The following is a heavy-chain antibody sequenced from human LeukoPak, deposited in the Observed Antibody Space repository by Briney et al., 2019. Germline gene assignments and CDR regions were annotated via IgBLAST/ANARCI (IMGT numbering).Heavy chain of an antibody. CDR3: AKHDSSSDF. CDR1: GFIFSSYG. V-gene: IGHV3-30*02. Sequence: GGSLRLSCAASGFIFSSYGMHWVRQPPGKGLEWVAFIRSDGSDTYSAASVNGRFTISRDNSKNTLWLQMNSLRAEDTAVYYCAKHDSSSDFWGQGTLVTVSS. J-gene: IGHJ4*02. D-gene: IGHD3-22*01. CDR2: IRSDGSDT.